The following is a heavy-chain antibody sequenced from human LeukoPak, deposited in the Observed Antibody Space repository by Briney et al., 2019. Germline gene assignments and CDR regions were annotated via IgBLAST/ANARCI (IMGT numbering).Heavy chain of an antibody. J-gene: IGHJ4*02. CDR2: ISYDGSNK. CDR1: GFTFSSYA. D-gene: IGHD3-10*01. V-gene: IGHV3-30-3*01. CDR3: ARDLEMATTNYGDY. Sequence: PGGSLRLSCAASGFTFSSYAMHWVRQAPGNGLEWVAVISYDGSNKYYADSVKGRFTISRDNSKNTLYLQMNSLRAEDTAVYYCARDLEMATTNYGDYWGQGTLVTVSS.